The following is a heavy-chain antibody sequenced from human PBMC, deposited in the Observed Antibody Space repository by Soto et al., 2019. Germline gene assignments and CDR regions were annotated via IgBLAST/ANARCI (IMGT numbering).Heavy chain of an antibody. J-gene: IGHJ4*02. V-gene: IGHV1-8*02. Sequence: GASVKVSCTASWDTLTTCNINWVRQSPGQGLEWMGSMNPNSGITVYAQKFQDRITWTRHTPITTAYMDLRTLTSDDKAVYFCVRFGVAATYWGQGAQVTVSS. CDR2: MNPNSGIT. D-gene: IGHD2-8*01. CDR3: VRFGVAATY. CDR1: WDTLTTCN.